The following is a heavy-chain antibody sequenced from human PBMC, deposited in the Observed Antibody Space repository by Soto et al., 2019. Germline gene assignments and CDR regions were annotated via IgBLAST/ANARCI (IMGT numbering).Heavy chain of an antibody. CDR1: GFTFNTYW. J-gene: IGHJ3*01. CDR3: ARHSSPGSGNVWYDAFEV. D-gene: IGHD6-19*01. CDR2: IKGDGSRN. V-gene: IGHV3-7*01. Sequence: DVQLVESGGGLVQPGGSPRLACAASGFTFNTYWMTWVRQAPGKGLEWVAKIKGDGSRNHYVASVEGRFTISKDNAKNSLFLQMNSPRVEDTAVYYCARHSSPGSGNVWYDAFEVWGQGTKVTVSS.